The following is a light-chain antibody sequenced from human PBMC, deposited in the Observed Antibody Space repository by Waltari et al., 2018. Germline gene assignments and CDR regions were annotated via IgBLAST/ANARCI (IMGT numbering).Light chain of an antibody. J-gene: IGKJ4*01. Sequence: ETVLTQSPAILSSSPGERATLACRASQSVGTYLAWYQQRPGQSPRLLIYDASYRATGIPARFSGSGSETDFTLTISSLQPEDFAVYYCQQRRNWPLTFGGGTRVQI. CDR2: DAS. V-gene: IGKV3-11*01. CDR3: QQRRNWPLT. CDR1: QSVGTY.